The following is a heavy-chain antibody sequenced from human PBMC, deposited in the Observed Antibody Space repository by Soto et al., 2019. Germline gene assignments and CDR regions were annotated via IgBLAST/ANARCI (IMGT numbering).Heavy chain of an antibody. CDR3: AREGITTLLDAFDI. CDR1: GFTFSSYG. Sequence: HPGGSLRLSCAASGFTFSSYGMHWVRQAPGKGLEWVAVIWYDGSNKYYADSVKGRFTISRDNSKNTLYLQMNSLRAEDTAVYYCAREGITTLLDAFDIWGQGTMVTVS. D-gene: IGHD3-10*01. CDR2: IWYDGSNK. J-gene: IGHJ3*02. V-gene: IGHV3-33*01.